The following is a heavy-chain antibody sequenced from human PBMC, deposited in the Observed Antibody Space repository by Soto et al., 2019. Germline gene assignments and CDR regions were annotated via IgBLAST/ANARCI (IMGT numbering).Heavy chain of an antibody. D-gene: IGHD3-16*01. CDR2: ISPFNGNT. CDR3: AMVDVYVTPSPQDV. CDR1: GYPFTHYG. J-gene: IGHJ6*02. V-gene: IGHV1-18*01. Sequence: GASVKVSCKSSGYPFTHYGIAWVRQAPGQGLEWMGWISPFNGNTNYAQNLQGRLTLTTDTSTTTAYMELRSLRSNDTAIYYCAMVDVYVTPSPQDVWGQGTTVTVSS.